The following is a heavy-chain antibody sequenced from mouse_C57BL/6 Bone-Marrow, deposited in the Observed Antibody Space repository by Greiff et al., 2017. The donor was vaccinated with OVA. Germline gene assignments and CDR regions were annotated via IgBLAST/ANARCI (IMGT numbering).Heavy chain of an antibody. CDR2: FYPGSGSI. D-gene: IGHD1-1*01. CDR1: GYTFTEYT. Sequence: LVESGAELVKPGASVKLSCKASGYTFTEYTIHWVKQRSGQGLEWIGWFYPGSGSIKYNEKFKDKATLTADKSSSTVYMELSRLTSEDSAVYFCARHEAPYYYGSSPWFAYWGQGTLVTVSA. V-gene: IGHV1-62-2*01. J-gene: IGHJ3*01. CDR3: ARHEAPYYYGSSPWFAY.